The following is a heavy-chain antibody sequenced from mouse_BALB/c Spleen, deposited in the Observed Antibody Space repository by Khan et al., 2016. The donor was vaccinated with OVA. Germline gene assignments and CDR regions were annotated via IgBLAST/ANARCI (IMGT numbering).Heavy chain of an antibody. J-gene: IGHJ3*01. V-gene: IGHV6-6*02. D-gene: IGHD1-1*01. CDR1: GFTFSNFW. CDR2: IRLKSNNYAT. CDR3: SRPCCYYAWFAY. Sequence: EVQLEESGGGLVQPGGSMKLSCVASGFTFSNFWMNWVRQSPEKGLEWVAEIRLKSNNYATHYAESVKGRFNITRDDSKSSVYLKMNNLRAEDTVIYYCSRPCCYYAWFAYWGQGTLVTVSA.